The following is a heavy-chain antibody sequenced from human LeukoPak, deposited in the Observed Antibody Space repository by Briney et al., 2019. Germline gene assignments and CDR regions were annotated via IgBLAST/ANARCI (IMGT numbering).Heavy chain of an antibody. V-gene: IGHV1-2*02. CDR3: ARERPYSGSSPFDY. Sequence: ASVKVSCKASGYTFTGYYIHWVRQAPGQGLEWMGWINPNNGGTNYAQKFQGRVTMTRDTSTSTVYMELSSLRSEDTAVYCCARERPYSGSSPFDYWGQGTLVTVSS. D-gene: IGHD1-26*01. J-gene: IGHJ4*02. CDR2: INPNNGGT. CDR1: GYTFTGYY.